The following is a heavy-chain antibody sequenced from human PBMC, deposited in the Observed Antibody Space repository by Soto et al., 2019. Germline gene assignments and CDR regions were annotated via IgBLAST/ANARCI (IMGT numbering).Heavy chain of an antibody. CDR2: ISSSSSYI. CDR1: GFTLSSYS. J-gene: IGHJ6*02. V-gene: IGHV3-21*01. CDR3: ARDKAVGYGMDV. Sequence: VGSLRLSCAASGFTLSSYSMKCVRQAPGKGLEWVSSISSSSSYIYYADSVKGRFTISRDNAKNSLYLQMNSLRAEDTAVYYCARDKAVGYGMDVWAQGPTGTFS.